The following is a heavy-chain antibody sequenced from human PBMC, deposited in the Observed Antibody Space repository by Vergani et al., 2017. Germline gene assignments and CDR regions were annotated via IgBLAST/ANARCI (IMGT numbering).Heavy chain of an antibody. CDR1: GFTFGDYA. D-gene: IGHD3-22*01. V-gene: IGHV3-49*04. J-gene: IGHJ4*02. Sequence: EVQLVESGGGLVQPGRSLRLSCTASGFTFGDYAMSWVRQAPGKGLEWVGFIRSKAYGGTTEYAASVKGRFTISRDNSKNTLYLQMNSLRAEDTAVYYCATKRTYYYDSSGYYYHDYWGQGTLVTVSS. CDR3: ATKRTYYYDSSGYYYHDY. CDR2: IRSKAYGGTT.